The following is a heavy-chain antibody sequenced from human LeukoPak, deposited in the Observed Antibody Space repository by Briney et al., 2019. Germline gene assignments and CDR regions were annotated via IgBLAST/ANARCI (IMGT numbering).Heavy chain of an antibody. Sequence: GESLKISCKGSGYSFTSYWIGWVRQMPGKGLEWMGVIYPGDSDTRYSPSFQGQVTISADKSISTAYLQWSSLKASDTAMYYCASPRVKYSSGWFAFDIWGQGTMVTVSS. CDR1: GYSFTSYW. J-gene: IGHJ3*02. CDR3: ASPRVKYSSGWFAFDI. V-gene: IGHV5-51*01. D-gene: IGHD6-19*01. CDR2: IYPGDSDT.